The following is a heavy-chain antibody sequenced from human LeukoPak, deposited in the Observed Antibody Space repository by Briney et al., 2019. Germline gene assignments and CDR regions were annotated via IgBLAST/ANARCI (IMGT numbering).Heavy chain of an antibody. CDR1: GGSISSYY. CDR3: ARLRDYGDPLLDY. Sequence: SETLSLTCTVSGGSISSYYWSWIRQPPGKGLEWIGYIYYSGSTNYNPSLKSRVTISVDTSKNQFSLKLSSVTAADTAVYYCARLRDYGDPLLDYWGQGTLVTVSS. CDR2: IYYSGST. J-gene: IGHJ4*02. V-gene: IGHV4-59*08. D-gene: IGHD4-17*01.